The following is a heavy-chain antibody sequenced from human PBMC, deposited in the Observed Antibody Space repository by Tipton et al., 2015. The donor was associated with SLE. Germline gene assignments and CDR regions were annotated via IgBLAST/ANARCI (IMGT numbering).Heavy chain of an antibody. J-gene: IGHJ3*02. CDR1: SGSISSSSHY. Sequence: TLSLTCSVSSGSISSSSHYWGWIRQPPGKGLEWIGNIYYSGSTYYNPSLKSRVTIFVDTSENQFSLELSSVTAADTAVYYCARDLGLLWFGELEGSGAFDIWGQGTMVTVSS. CDR3: ARDLGLLWFGELEGSGAFDI. V-gene: IGHV4-39*02. D-gene: IGHD3-10*01. CDR2: IYYSGST.